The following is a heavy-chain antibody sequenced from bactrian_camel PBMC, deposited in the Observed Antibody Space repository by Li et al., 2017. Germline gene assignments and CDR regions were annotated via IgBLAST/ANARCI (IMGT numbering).Heavy chain of an antibody. CDR2: QRDAAT. J-gene: IGHJ4*01. Sequence: HVQLVESGGGSVQAGGSLRLSCEASRPQPQDTASLYTFDSACMGWFRQAPGKEPEGVVAQRDAATYYADSVKGRFSISRDIADHTLYLQMNSLKPEDTAMYYCAGMNFCYEYNRDTMAAPDEYNYWGQGTQVTVS. CDR3: AGMNFCYEYNRDTMAAPDEYNY. CDR1: RPQPQDTASLYTFDSAC. V-gene: IGHV3S55*01. D-gene: IGHD2*01.